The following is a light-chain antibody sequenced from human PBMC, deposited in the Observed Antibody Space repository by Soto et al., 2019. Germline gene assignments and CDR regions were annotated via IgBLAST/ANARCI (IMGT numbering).Light chain of an antibody. CDR2: DAS. CDR1: QSISSW. J-gene: IGKJ1*01. Sequence: DIPMTQSPSTLSASVGDRVTITCRASQSISSWLAWYQQKPGKAPNLLIYDASSLESGVPSRFSGSGSGTAVTLPISSLQPDDFATYYCQQYNSYRTFGQGTKVEIK. V-gene: IGKV1-5*01. CDR3: QQYNSYRT.